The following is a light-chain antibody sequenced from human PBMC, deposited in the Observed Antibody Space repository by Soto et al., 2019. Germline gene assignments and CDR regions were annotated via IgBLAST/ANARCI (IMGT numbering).Light chain of an antibody. J-gene: IGKJ2*01. V-gene: IGKV1-5*01. CDR1: QSISSW. Sequence: DIPMTQSPSTLSGSVGDRVTITCRASQSISSWLAWYQQKPGKAPKFLIYGASSLESGVPSRFSGSGSGTEFTLTISSLQPDDFATYYCQQYDSYPATFGQGTRVEIK. CDR2: GAS. CDR3: QQYDSYPAT.